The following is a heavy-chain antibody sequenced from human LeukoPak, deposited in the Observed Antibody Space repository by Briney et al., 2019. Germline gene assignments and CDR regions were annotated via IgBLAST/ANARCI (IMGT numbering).Heavy chain of an antibody. J-gene: IGHJ6*03. V-gene: IGHV4-59*01. Sequence: GTLRLSCAASGFTFSSYWMTWVRQAPGKGLEWIGYIYYSGSTNYNPSLKSRVTISVDTSKNQFSLKLSSVTAADTAVYYCARDGSVGSYYYYMDVWGKGTTVTVSS. CDR1: GFTFSSYW. CDR3: ARDGSVGSYYYYMDV. D-gene: IGHD1-26*01. CDR2: IYYSGST.